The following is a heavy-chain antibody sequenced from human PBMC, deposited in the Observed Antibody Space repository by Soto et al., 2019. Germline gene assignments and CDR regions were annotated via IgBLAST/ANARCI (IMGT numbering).Heavy chain of an antibody. J-gene: IGHJ6*02. V-gene: IGHV2-5*02. CDR1: GFSLSTSGVG. CDR3: VQSLCGSACLPSYPSHYYYGTNV. CDR2: IYWDNDK. Sequence: QITLKESGPTLVKPTQTLTLTCTFSGFSLSTSGVGVGRIRQPPGKDLEWLALIYWDNDKRYSPSLQSMLTISKNDSKNHVVLTMSNMDPVDTATYYCVQSLCGSACLPSYPSHYYYGTNVWGQGTTVTVSS. D-gene: IGHD2-21*02.